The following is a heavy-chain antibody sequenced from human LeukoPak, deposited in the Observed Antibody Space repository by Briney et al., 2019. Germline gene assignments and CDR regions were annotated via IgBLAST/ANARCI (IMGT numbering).Heavy chain of an antibody. V-gene: IGHV4-39*07. CDR3: ARGGRAAAGRNAYYFDY. J-gene: IGHJ4*02. Sequence: PSETLSLTCTVSGGSISSSSYYWGWIRQPPGKGLEWIGSIYYSGSTYYNPSLKSRVTISVDTSKNQFSLKLSSVTAADTAVYYCARGGRAAAGRNAYYFDYWGQGTLVTVSS. CDR1: GGSISSSSYY. CDR2: IYYSGST. D-gene: IGHD6-13*01.